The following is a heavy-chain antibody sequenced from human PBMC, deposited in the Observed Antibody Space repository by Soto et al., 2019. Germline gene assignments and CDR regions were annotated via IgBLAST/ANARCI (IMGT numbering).Heavy chain of an antibody. J-gene: IGHJ2*01. D-gene: IGHD6-19*01. Sequence: EVQLVESGGGLVKPGGYLRLSCAASGFTFSNAWMNWVRQAPGKGLEWVGRIKNKTDGGTTDYAAPVKGRFTISRDDSKNTLYLQMNSLKTEDTAVYYCTTEYSSGWHANWYFDLWGRGTLVTVSS. CDR2: IKNKTDGGTT. CDR3: TTEYSSGWHANWYFDL. CDR1: GFTFSNAW. V-gene: IGHV3-15*07.